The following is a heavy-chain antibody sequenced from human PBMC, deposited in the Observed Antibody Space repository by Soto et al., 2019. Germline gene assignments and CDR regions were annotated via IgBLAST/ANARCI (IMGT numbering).Heavy chain of an antibody. Sequence: EVQLVESGGGLVQPGRSLRLSCVASGFTFDAYVMHWVRQVPGKGLEWVSGISWNSGNIDYADSVKGRFTISRDNAMNTLYLQMNSLRPEETALYYCARGLSAVPSYLDSWGQGTLVTVSS. V-gene: IGHV3-9*01. CDR3: ARGLSAVPSYLDS. CDR2: ISWNSGNI. CDR1: GFTFDAYV. J-gene: IGHJ4*02. D-gene: IGHD3-16*01.